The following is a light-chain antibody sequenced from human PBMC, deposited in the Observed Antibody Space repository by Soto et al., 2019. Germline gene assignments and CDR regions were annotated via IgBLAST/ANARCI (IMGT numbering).Light chain of an antibody. V-gene: IGKV3-20*01. Sequence: EIVLTQSPGILSLSPGERATLSCRASQSVSNDFLAWYQQKPGQAPRLLIYGASTRATDVPDRFSGSGSGTDFTLTISRLEPEDFAVYYCQQYGSSPTWTFGQGTKVDI. CDR2: GAS. J-gene: IGKJ1*01. CDR3: QQYGSSPTWT. CDR1: QSVSNDF.